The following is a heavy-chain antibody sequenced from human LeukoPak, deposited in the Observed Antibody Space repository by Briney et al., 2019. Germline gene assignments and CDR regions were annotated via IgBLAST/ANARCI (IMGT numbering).Heavy chain of an antibody. J-gene: IGHJ4*02. D-gene: IGHD2-2*01. CDR2: IKQDGSEK. V-gene: IGHV3-7*01. Sequence: GGSLRLSCAASGFTFSSYWMSWVRQAPGKGLEWVANIKQDGSEKYYVDSVKGRFTISRDNAKNSLYLQMNSLRAEDTAVYHCATGRSCTTCYLPDYWGQGTVVTVTS. CDR3: ATGRSCTTCYLPDY. CDR1: GFTFSSYW.